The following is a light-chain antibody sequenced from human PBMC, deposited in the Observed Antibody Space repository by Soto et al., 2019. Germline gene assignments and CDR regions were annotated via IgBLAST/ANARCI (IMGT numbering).Light chain of an antibody. CDR2: DAS. J-gene: IGKJ5*01. V-gene: IGKV3-11*01. CDR1: QSVSSS. CDR3: QQYGTSEII. Sequence: EVVLTQSPATLSLSPGERATLSCRASQSVSSSLAWYQRKPGQAPRLLIYDASNRATGIPPRFSGSGSGTDFTLTITRLEPEDFAVFYCQQYGTSEIIFGQGTRLEIK.